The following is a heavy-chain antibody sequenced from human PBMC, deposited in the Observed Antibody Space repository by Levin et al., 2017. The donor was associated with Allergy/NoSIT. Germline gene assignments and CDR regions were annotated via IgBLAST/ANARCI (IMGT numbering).Heavy chain of an antibody. CDR2: IKQDGSEK. D-gene: IGHD3-3*01. CDR1: GFTFSSYW. J-gene: IGHJ6*03. V-gene: IGHV3-7*01. CDR3: ARESSEAYYDFWSAFTPYYYYYMDV. Sequence: GGSLRLSCAASGFTFSSYWMSWVRQAPGKGLEWVANIKQDGSEKYYVDSVKGRFTISRDNAKNSLYLQMNSLRAEDTAVYYCARESSEAYYDFWSAFTPYYYYYMDVWGKGTTVTVSS.